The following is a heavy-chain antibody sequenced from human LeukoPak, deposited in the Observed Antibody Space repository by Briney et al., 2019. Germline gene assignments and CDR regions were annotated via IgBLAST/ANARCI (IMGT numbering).Heavy chain of an antibody. J-gene: IGHJ4*02. Sequence: SETLSLTCAVYGASFSDYYWNWIRQPPGKGLEWIGEINHSGTTNYNPSLKSRVTISVDTSKNQFSLKLNSVTAADTAMYYCARGVAGKPAANWGQGTLVTVSS. CDR2: INHSGTT. CDR3: ARGVAGKPAAN. D-gene: IGHD2-2*01. CDR1: GASFSDYY. V-gene: IGHV4-34*01.